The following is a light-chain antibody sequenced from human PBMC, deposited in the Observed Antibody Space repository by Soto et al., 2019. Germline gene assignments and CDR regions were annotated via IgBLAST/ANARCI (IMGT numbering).Light chain of an antibody. CDR1: STDVGNYNL. V-gene: IGLV2-23*01. Sequence: QSALAQPASVSGSPGQSITISCTGTSTDVGNYNLVSWYQQHPGKAPKLIIYEGTKRPSGVSDRFSGSKSGNTASLTISGLQGEDEADYYCCSYARSSTWVFGGGTQLTVL. CDR3: CSYARSSTWV. CDR2: EGT. J-gene: IGLJ3*02.